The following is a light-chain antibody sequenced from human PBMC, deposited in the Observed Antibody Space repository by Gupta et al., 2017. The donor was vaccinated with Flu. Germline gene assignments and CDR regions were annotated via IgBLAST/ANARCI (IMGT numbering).Light chain of an antibody. CDR2: AAS. CDR3: QQSYSTPLT. CDR1: QSINSF. J-gene: IGKJ4*01. Sequence: PSSLSASVGDRVTITCRASQSINSFLKWYQQKPGKAPNLLMYAASNLQSGVPSRFSGSGSGTDFTLTISSLQPEDFAIYYCQQSYSTPLTFGGGTKVDIK. V-gene: IGKV1-39*01.